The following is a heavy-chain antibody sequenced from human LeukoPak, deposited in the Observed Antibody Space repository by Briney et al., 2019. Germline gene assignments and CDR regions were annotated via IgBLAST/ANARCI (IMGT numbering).Heavy chain of an antibody. CDR2: INPNSGGT. Sequence: ASVKVSCKASGYTFTDYYMHWVRQAPGQGLGWMGWINPNSGGTNYAQKFQGRVTMTRDTSISTAYMELSSLRSEDTAVYYCARKGYDFWSGPYVDYWGQGTLVTVSS. CDR1: GYTFTDYY. V-gene: IGHV1-2*02. CDR3: ARKGYDFWSGPYVDY. J-gene: IGHJ4*02. D-gene: IGHD3-3*01.